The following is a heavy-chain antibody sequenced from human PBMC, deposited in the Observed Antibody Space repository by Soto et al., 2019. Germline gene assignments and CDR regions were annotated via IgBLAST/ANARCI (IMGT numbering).Heavy chain of an antibody. J-gene: IGHJ5*02. V-gene: IGHV5-51*01. CDR2: IYPGDSDT. CDR3: ARHRYYYDSSGPNFDP. CDR1: GYSFTSYW. D-gene: IGHD3-22*01. Sequence: GESLKISCKGSGYSFTSYWIGWVRQMPGKGLEWMGMIYPGDSDTRYSPSFRGQVTISADKSISTAYLQWSSLKASDTAMYYCARHRYYYDSSGPNFDPWGQGTLVTVS.